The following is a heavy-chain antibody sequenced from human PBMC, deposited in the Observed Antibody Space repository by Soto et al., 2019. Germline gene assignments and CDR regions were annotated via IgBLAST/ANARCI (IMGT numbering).Heavy chain of an antibody. CDR2: IYYSGST. V-gene: IGHV4-31*03. Sequence: SETLSLTCTVSGGSISSGGYYWSWIRQHPGKGLEWIGYIYYSGSTYYNPSLKSRVTISVDTSKNQFSLKLSSVTAADTAVYYCARDPSYFYFWSRYYPLGMDVWGPGLTLTLSS. CDR1: GGSISSGGYY. J-gene: IGHJ6*02. D-gene: IGHD3-3*01. CDR3: ARDPSYFYFWSRYYPLGMDV.